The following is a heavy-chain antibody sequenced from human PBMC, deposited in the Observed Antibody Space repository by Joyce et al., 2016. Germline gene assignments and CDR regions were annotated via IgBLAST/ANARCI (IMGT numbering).Heavy chain of an antibody. V-gene: IGHV1-69*04. CDR2: IIPIVCVA. CDR3: TRGRIEYSETVIAYDI. CDR1: GGNFYDYT. J-gene: IGHJ3*02. Sequence: VQLVQSGAGVKKPGASVKVSCMVSGGNFYDYTITWDRQAPGQGQEWMLRIIPIVCVANYAKKLRGRVALSADKSTAIACLELNSRRLGDTAMFFCTRGRIEYSETVIAYDIWDQGKMVTVSS. D-gene: IGHD2/OR15-2a*01.